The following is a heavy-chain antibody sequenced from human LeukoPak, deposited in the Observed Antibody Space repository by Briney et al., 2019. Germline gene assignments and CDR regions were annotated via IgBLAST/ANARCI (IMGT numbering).Heavy chain of an antibody. V-gene: IGHV1-18*01. J-gene: IGHJ6*04. D-gene: IGHD2/OR15-2a*01. CDR2: ISAHSGDT. Sequence: GASLKVSCKASGYTFTNFGFTWVRQAPGQGLEWMGWISAHSGDTNYAQKLQDRVTMTTDTSSNTAYLELRSLRSDDSAVYYCARARNVMVIGDVWGKGTTVIVSS. CDR3: ARARNVMVIGDV. CDR1: GYTFTNFG.